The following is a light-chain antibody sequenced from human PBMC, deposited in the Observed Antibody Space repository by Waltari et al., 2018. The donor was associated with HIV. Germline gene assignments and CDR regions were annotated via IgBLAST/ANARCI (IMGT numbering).Light chain of an antibody. Sequence: QSVLTQPPSVSGPPGQRVTIPCSGSSSNIGRYPVHWYQQIPGTAPKLLIFGNDQRPSGVPDRFSASKSDTSASLTISGLQSGDEGDYYCAAWDDSLDGLFGGGTKLTVL. CDR1: SSNIGRYP. V-gene: IGLV1-44*01. CDR3: AAWDDSLDGL. J-gene: IGLJ3*02. CDR2: GND.